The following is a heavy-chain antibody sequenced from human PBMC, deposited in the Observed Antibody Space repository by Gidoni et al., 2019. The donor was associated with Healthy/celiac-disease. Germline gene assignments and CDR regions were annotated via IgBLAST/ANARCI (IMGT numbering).Heavy chain of an antibody. V-gene: IGHV3-21*01. CDR3: ARGRYFDY. J-gene: IGHJ4*02. Sequence: EVQLVESGGGLVKPGGSLRLSCAASGVTFSSYSMNWVRQSPGKGLEWVSSMSRSSSYIYDADSVKGRFNISREKAKNSLYLQMNSLRAEETAVYYCARGRYFDYWGQGTLVTVSS. CDR1: GVTFSSYS. CDR2: MSRSSSYI.